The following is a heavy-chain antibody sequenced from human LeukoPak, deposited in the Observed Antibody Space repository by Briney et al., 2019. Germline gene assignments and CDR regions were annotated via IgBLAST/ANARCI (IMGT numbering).Heavy chain of an antibody. V-gene: IGHV4-4*07. CDR2: IYIDGNS. CDR3: ARHRYISGWYSFDY. D-gene: IGHD6-19*01. CDR1: GVSISSYH. J-gene: IGHJ4*02. Sequence: SETLSLTCTVSGVSISSYHWSWIRQSAGKGLEWIGRIYIDGNSNYNPSLKSRVTMSVDTSKNQFSLKLSSVTAADTAVYYCARHRYISGWYSFDYWGQGTLVTVSS.